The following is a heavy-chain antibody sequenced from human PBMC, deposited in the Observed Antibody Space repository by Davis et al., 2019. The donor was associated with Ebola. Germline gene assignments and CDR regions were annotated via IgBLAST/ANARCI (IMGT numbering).Heavy chain of an antibody. CDR3: ATMGLGVITDLPFDY. CDR2: ISNSGNTR. V-gene: IGHV3-11*01. J-gene: IGHJ4*02. D-gene: IGHD3-3*01. Sequence: GGSLRLSCAASGFPFFDYYMTWIRQAPGKGLEWVSYISNSGNTRYYADSVKGRFTISRDNSKNTLYLQMNSLRAEDTAIYYCATMGLGVITDLPFDYWGQGTLVTVSS. CDR1: GFPFFDYY.